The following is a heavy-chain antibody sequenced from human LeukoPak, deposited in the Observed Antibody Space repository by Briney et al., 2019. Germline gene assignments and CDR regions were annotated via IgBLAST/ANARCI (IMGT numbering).Heavy chain of an antibody. D-gene: IGHD3-22*01. V-gene: IGHV4-59*01. CDR3: ARFSYGDYYDSSGYDY. CDR1: GGPISSYY. CDR2: IYYSGST. Sequence: SETLSLTCTVSGGPISSYYWSWIRQPPGKGLEWIGYIYYSGSTNYNPSLKSRVTISVDTSKNQFSLKLSSVTAADTAVYYCARFSYGDYYDSSGYDYWGQGTLVTVSS. J-gene: IGHJ4*02.